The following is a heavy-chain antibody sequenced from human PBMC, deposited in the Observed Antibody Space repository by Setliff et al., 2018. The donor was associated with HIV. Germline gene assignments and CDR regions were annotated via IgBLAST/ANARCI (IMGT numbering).Heavy chain of an antibody. V-gene: IGHV4-39*01. CDR3: ARLGGLRYYDSSGEDAFDI. CDR1: GGSISSSSYY. Sequence: KTSETLSLTCIVSGGSISSSSYYWGWIRQPPGKGLEWIGSIYYSGSTYYNPSLKSRVTISVDTSKHQFSLRLSSVTAADTAVYYCARLGGLRYYDSSGEDAFDIWGQGTMVTVSS. CDR2: IYYSGST. D-gene: IGHD3-22*01. J-gene: IGHJ3*02.